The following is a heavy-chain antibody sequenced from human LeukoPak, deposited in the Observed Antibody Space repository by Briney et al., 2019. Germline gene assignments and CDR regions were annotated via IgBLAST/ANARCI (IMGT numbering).Heavy chain of an antibody. Sequence: GGSLRLSCAASGFTFRSYSMNWVRQAPGKGVEWVASISSVRSYIYYADSVKRRFTISSDNAKNSLYLQTHSLRAEDTAVYYCARRTDSSGYYLDYWGQGTLVAVSS. J-gene: IGHJ4*02. D-gene: IGHD3-22*01. CDR1: GFTFRSYS. CDR3: ARRTDSSGYYLDY. CDR2: ISSVRSYI. V-gene: IGHV3-21*01.